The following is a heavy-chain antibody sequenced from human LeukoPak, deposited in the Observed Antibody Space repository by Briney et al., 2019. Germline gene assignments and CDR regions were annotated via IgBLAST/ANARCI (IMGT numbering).Heavy chain of an antibody. CDR3: ARDLDSSGYYYAY. Sequence: GGSLRLSCAASGFTFSSFAMHWVRQAPGKGLEWVAVISFDGSDKYYADAVKGRFTISRDNSENTVYLQMNSLRAEGTAVYYCARDLDSSGYYYAYWGQGSLVTVSS. CDR2: ISFDGSDK. D-gene: IGHD3-22*01. CDR1: GFTFSSFA. J-gene: IGHJ4*02. V-gene: IGHV3-30*04.